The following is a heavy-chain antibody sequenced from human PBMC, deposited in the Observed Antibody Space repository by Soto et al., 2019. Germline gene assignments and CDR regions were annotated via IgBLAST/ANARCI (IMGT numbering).Heavy chain of an antibody. D-gene: IGHD2-15*01. CDR1: GYTFTSYD. CDR3: ARAQRVVAATHYYYYMDV. CDR2: MNPNSGNT. J-gene: IGHJ6*03. V-gene: IGHV1-8*01. Sequence: PVASVKVSCKASGYTFTSYDINWVRQATGQGLEWMGWMNPNSGNTGYAQKFQGRVTMTRNTSISTAYMELSSLRSEDTAVYYCARAQRVVAATHYYYYMDVWGKGTMVTVSS.